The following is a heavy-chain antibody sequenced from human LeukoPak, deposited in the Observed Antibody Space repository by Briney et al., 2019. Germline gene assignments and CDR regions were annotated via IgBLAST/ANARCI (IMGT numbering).Heavy chain of an antibody. CDR3: ARTRSTSWFDP. CDR2: IYHSGST. Sequence: PSETLSLTCAVSGYSISSGYYWGWIRQPPGKGLEWIGSIYHSGSTYYNPSLKSRVTISVDTSENQFSLKLSSVTAADTAVYYCARTRSTSWFDPWGQGTLVTVSS. V-gene: IGHV4-38-2*01. D-gene: IGHD2-2*01. CDR1: GYSISSGYY. J-gene: IGHJ5*02.